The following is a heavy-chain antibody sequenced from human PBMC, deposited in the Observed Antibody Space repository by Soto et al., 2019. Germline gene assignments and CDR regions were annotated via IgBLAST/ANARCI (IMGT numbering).Heavy chain of an antibody. V-gene: IGHV3-7*05. D-gene: IGHD3-3*01. CDR1: GFTFSSYW. CDR2: IKQDGSEK. J-gene: IGHJ4*02. CDR3: AKVLGLRFLEWLSYFDY. Sequence: PGGSLRLSCAASGFTFSSYWMSWVRQAPGKGLEWVANIKQDGSEKYYVDSVKGRFTISRDNAKNSLYLQMNSLRAEDTAVYYCAKVLGLRFLEWLSYFDYWGQGTLVTVSS.